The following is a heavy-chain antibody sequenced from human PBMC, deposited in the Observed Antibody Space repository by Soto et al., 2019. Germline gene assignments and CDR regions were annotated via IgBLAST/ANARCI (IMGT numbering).Heavy chain of an antibody. Sequence: QVQLVESGGGVVQPGRSLRLSCAASGFTFSGYGMHWVRQAPGTGLEWVAAIRYDGSDKYYVDSVKGRFTISRDNSNNTLYLPMNTLRAEDTAVYYCARSSSGPFDIWGQGTMVTVS. CDR2: IRYDGSDK. J-gene: IGHJ3*02. V-gene: IGHV3-33*01. CDR3: ARSSSGPFDI. D-gene: IGHD6-6*01. CDR1: GFTFSGYG.